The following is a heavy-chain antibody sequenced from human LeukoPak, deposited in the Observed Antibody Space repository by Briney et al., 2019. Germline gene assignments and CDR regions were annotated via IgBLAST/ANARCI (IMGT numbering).Heavy chain of an antibody. Sequence: SETLSLTCTVSGSSISSYYWSWIRQPPGKGLEWIGYIYYSGSTNYNPSLKSRVTISVDTSKNQFSLKLSSVTAADTAVYYCASMVEGYWGQGTLVTVSS. J-gene: IGHJ4*02. V-gene: IGHV4-59*01. CDR2: IYYSGST. CDR3: ASMVEGY. D-gene: IGHD3-10*01. CDR1: GSSISSYY.